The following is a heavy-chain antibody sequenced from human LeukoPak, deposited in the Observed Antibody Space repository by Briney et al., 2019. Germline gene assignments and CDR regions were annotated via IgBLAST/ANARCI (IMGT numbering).Heavy chain of an antibody. V-gene: IGHV4-39*07. CDR1: GGSIGSSSYY. D-gene: IGHD1-26*01. Sequence: PSETLSLTCTVSGGSIGSSSYYWGWIRQPPGKGLEWIGSIYYSGSTYYNPSLNSRVTISVDTSKNQFSLKLSSVTAADTAVYYCARLISGSYRLDYWGQGTLVTVSS. CDR3: ARLISGSYRLDY. CDR2: IYYSGST. J-gene: IGHJ4*02.